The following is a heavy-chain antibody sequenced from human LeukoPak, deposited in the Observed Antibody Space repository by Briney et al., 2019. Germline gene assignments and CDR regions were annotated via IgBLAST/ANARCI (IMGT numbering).Heavy chain of an antibody. CDR2: INPNSGGT. Sequence: GASVKVSCKASGYTFTGYYLHWVRRAPGQGLEWMGWINPNSGGTDYAQKFQGRVTMTRDTSISTAQMELTRLRSDDTAVYYCARGAFDNWFDPWGQGTLVTVSS. CDR1: GYTFTGYY. V-gene: IGHV1-2*02. CDR3: ARGAFDNWFDP. J-gene: IGHJ5*02.